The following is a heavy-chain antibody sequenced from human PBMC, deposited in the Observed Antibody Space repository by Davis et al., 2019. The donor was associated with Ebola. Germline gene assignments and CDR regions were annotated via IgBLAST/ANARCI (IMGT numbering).Heavy chain of an antibody. D-gene: IGHD2-15*01. CDR2: ISYDSSNK. Sequence: GESLKISCAASGFTFSSYSLHWVRQAPGKGLEWVALISYDSSNKYYTDSVKGRFTISRDNSKNTLYLQMNSLRVEDTAVYYCARQVGPDYWGQGSLITVSS. CDR3: ARQVGPDY. CDR1: GFTFSSYS. V-gene: IGHV3-30-3*01. J-gene: IGHJ4*02.